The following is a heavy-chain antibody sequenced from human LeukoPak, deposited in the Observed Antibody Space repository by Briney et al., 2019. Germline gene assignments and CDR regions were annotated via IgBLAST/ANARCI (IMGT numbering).Heavy chain of an antibody. CDR1: GYTFTSYY. CDR2: INPSGGST. Sequence: GASVKVSCKASGYTFTSYYMHWVRQAPGQGLEWMGIINPSGGSTSYAQKFQGRVTMTRDMSTSTVYMELSSLRSEDTALYYCARVQQYDVFDYWGQGTLVTVSS. J-gene: IGHJ4*02. D-gene: IGHD3-16*01. CDR3: ARVQQYDVFDY. V-gene: IGHV1-46*01.